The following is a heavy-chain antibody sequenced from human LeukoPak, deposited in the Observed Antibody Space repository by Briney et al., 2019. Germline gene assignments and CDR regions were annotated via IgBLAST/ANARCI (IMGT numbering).Heavy chain of an antibody. CDR3: ARGRRHMTTVIPRWFDP. J-gene: IGHJ5*02. Sequence: SETLSLTCTVSGGSISSSSYYWGWIRQPPGKGLEWIGSIYYSGSTYYNPSLKSRVTISVDTSKNQFSLKLSSVTAADTAVYYCARGRRHMTTVIPRWFDPWGQGTLVTVSS. CDR1: GGSISSSSYY. CDR2: IYYSGST. D-gene: IGHD4-17*01. V-gene: IGHV4-39*07.